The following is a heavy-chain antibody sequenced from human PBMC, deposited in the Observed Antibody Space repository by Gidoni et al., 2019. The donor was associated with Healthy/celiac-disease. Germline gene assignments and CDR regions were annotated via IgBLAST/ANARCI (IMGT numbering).Heavy chain of an antibody. V-gene: IGHV3-48*03. CDR1: GFTFSSYE. J-gene: IGHJ6*02. CDR3: ARDNSSSWDYYGMDV. D-gene: IGHD6-13*01. Sequence: EVQLVESGGGLVQPGGSLRLSCAASGFTFSSYEMNWVRQAPGKGLEWVSYISSSGSTIYYADSVKGRFTSSRDNAKNSLYLQMNSLRAEDTAVYYCARDNSSSWDYYGMDVWGQGTTVTVSS. CDR2: ISSSGSTI.